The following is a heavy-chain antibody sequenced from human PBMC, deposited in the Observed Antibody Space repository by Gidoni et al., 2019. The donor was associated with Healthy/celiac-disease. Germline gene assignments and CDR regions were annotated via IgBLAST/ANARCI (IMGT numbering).Heavy chain of an antibody. CDR2: SSGSGGST. CDR3: AKDRRNWGSVAVDY. Sequence: EVQLLESGGGLVQPGGSLRLSCAASGSTVSSDAMSWVRQAPGKGLEWVSASSGSGGSTYYADSVKGRFTISRDNSKNTLYLQMNSLRAEDTAVYYCAKDRRNWGSVAVDYWGQGTLVTVSS. J-gene: IGHJ4*02. V-gene: IGHV3-23*01. D-gene: IGHD7-27*01. CDR1: GSTVSSDA.